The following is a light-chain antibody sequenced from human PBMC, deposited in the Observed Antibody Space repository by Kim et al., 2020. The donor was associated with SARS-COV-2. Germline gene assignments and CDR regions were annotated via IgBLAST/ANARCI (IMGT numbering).Light chain of an antibody. V-gene: IGKV3-20*01. Sequence: EIVLTQSPGTLSLSPGERATLSCRASQSVSSNYLAWYQQKPGQAPGLLIYGASTRATGIPDRFSGSGSGTDFTLTISRLEPEDFAVYYCQQYVNSPRTFGQGTKVEIK. CDR3: QQYVNSPRT. CDR2: GAS. CDR1: QSVSSNY. J-gene: IGKJ1*01.